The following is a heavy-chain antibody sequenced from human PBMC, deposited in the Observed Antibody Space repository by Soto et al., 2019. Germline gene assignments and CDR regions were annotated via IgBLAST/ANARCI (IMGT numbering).Heavy chain of an antibody. CDR1: GGAFSGHA. CDR2: IIPFFKGT. D-gene: IGHD3-22*01. J-gene: IGHJ6*02. Sequence: VQLVQSGAEVKKPGSWVKVSCKASGGAFSGHAISWLRQAPGQGLEWMGQIIPFFKGTKYAQKFQGRVTITADDSTSTAYMDLSSLTSEDTAVYYCARDVPLNYYDSTYSYYALDVWGQGTTVTVSS. V-gene: IGHV1-69*01. CDR3: ARDVPLNYYDSTYSYYALDV.